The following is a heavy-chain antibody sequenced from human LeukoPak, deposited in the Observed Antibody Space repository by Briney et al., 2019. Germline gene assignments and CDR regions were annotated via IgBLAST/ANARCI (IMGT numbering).Heavy chain of an antibody. Sequence: PGGSLRLSCAASGFTFSSYSMNWVRQAPGKGLDWVSYISSRSFTLYYAVSVKGRFTISRDNAKNSLYLEMNSLRDEDTAVYYCARSVIAVAGYDAFDIWGQGTVVTVSS. CDR3: ARSVIAVAGYDAFDI. CDR1: GFTFSSYS. J-gene: IGHJ3*02. D-gene: IGHD6-19*01. CDR2: ISSRSFTL. V-gene: IGHV3-48*02.